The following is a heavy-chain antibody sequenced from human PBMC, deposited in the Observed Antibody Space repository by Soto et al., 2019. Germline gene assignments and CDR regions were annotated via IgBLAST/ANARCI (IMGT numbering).Heavy chain of an antibody. D-gene: IGHD3-3*01. V-gene: IGHV1-69*12. CDR2: IIPMYGTT. Sequence: QVQLVQSGAEVKKPGSSVKVSCKASGGTFRSYVTSWVRQAPGQGLEWLGGIIPMYGTTYYAQTFQGRVTISAAASTTTAFMELSSLRSDATSVSYSPRICTLVSIHDYLGQGPLVTVSS. J-gene: IGHJ4*02. CDR1: GGTFRSYV. CDR3: PRICTLVSIHDY.